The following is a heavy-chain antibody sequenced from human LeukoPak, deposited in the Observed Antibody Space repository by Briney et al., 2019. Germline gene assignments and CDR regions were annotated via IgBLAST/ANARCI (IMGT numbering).Heavy chain of an antibody. J-gene: IGHJ4*02. CDR2: IYYSGST. V-gene: IGHV4-31*03. CDR1: GGSISSGGYY. D-gene: IGHD3-22*01. Sequence: PSETLSLTCSVSGGSISSGGYYWSWIRQHPGKDLEWIGYIYYSGSTYYNPSLKSRVTISVDTSTNQFSLKLSSVTAADTAVYYCARAGLIYYDSSGYYGHWGQGTLVTVSS. CDR3: ARAGLIYYDSSGYYGH.